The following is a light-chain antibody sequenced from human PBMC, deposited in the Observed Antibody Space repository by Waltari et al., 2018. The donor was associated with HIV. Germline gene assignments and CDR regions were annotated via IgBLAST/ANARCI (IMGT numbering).Light chain of an antibody. CDR2: YDS. V-gene: IGLV3-21*04. J-gene: IGLJ2*01. CDR1: NIGTKS. Sequence: SYVLTQPPSVSVAPGKTARITCGGNNIGTKSVHWYKQTPGQAPVLVIYYDSDRPSGIPERFSGSNSGNTATLIISRVEAGDEADYYCQLWDSSSDHVIFGGGTKLTVL. CDR3: QLWDSSSDHVI.